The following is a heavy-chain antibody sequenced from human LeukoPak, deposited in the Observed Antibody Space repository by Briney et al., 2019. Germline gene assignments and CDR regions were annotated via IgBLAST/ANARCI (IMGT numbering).Heavy chain of an antibody. J-gene: IGHJ4*02. CDR1: GYTFTSYD. D-gene: IGHD3-10*01. V-gene: IGHV1-8*01. CDR2: MNPNSGDT. CDR3: ARNVRDTGSFDY. Sequence: ASVKVSCKAFGYTFTSYDINWVRQATGQGLEWMGWMNPNSGDTSYAQKFQGRITMTRNPSISTAYMELSSLRSEDTAVYYCARNVRDTGSFDYWGQGSLVTVSS.